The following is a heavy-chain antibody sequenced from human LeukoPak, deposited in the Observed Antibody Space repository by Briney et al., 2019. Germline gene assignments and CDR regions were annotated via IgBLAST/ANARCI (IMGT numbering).Heavy chain of an antibody. CDR1: GGSISSSSYY. Sequence: KTSETLSLTCTVSGGSISSSSYYWGWIRQPPGKGLEWIGSIYYSGSTYYNPSLKSRVTISVDTSKNQFSLKLSSVTAADTAVYYCAREGSGSNPFDSWGQGTLVTVSS. J-gene: IGHJ4*02. D-gene: IGHD3-22*01. CDR3: AREGSGSNPFDS. V-gene: IGHV4-39*02. CDR2: IYYSGST.